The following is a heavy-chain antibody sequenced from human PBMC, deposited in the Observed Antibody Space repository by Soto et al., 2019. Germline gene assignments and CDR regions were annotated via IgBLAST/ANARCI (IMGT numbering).Heavy chain of an antibody. CDR1: GGSISSGGYY. CDR2: IYYSGST. CDR3: ARGGVVAAKDYYYGMDV. Sequence: SETLSLTCTVSGGSISSGGYYWSWIRQHPGKGLEWIGYIYYSGSTYYNPSLKSRVTISVDTSKNQFSLKLSSVTAADTAVYYCARGGVVAAKDYYYGMDVWGQGTTVTVSS. V-gene: IGHV4-31*03. D-gene: IGHD2-15*01. J-gene: IGHJ6*02.